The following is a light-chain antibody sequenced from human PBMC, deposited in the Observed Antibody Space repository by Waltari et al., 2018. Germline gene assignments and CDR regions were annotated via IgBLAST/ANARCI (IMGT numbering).Light chain of an antibody. CDR2: DAS. V-gene: IGKV3-11*01. J-gene: IGKJ1*01. CDR1: QSVSSY. Sequence: EIVLTQSPVTLSLSPGERATLSCRASQSVSSYLAWYQQKPGQAPRLLIYDASNRATGIPARFSGSGSGTDFTLTISSLEPEDFAVYYCQQRSNFGQGTKVEIK. CDR3: QQRSN.